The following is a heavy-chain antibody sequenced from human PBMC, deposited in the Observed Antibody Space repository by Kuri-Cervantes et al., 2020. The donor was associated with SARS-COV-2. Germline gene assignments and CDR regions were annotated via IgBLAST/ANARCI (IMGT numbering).Heavy chain of an antibody. Sequence: ASVKVSCKASGYTFTSYAMHWVRQAPGQRLEWMGWIDPGNGNTKYSQKFQGRVTISRDTYATTAYMELSSLRSEDTAVYYCARGDNRTMIVVGDWGQGTLVTVSS. CDR3: ARGDNRTMIVVGD. CDR2: IDPGNGNT. D-gene: IGHD3-22*01. CDR1: GYTFTSYA. J-gene: IGHJ4*02. V-gene: IGHV1-3*01.